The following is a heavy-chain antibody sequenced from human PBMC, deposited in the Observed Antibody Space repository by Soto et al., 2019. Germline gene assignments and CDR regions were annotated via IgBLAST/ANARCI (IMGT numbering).Heavy chain of an antibody. CDR2: INAGNGNT. V-gene: IGHV1-3*01. Sequence: ASVKVSCKASGYTFTSYAMHWVRQAPGQRLEWMGWINAGNGNTKYSQKFQGRGTITRDTSASTAYMELSSLRSEDTAVYYCARDRSRGTTGFWYFDLWGRVTLVTVSS. D-gene: IGHD1-7*01. CDR3: ARDRSRGTTGFWYFDL. CDR1: GYTFTSYA. J-gene: IGHJ2*01.